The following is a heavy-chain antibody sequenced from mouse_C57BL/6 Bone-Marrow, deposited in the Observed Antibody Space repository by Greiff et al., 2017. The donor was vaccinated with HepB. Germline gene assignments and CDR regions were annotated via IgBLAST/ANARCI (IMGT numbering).Heavy chain of an antibody. CDR1: GYTFTSYW. V-gene: IGHV1-55*01. CDR3: ARERNYYGSIGRDY. CDR2: IYPGSGST. J-gene: IGHJ2*01. Sequence: QVQLQQPGAELVKPGASVKMSCKASGYTFTSYWITWVKQRPGQGLEWIGDIYPGSGSTNYNEKFKSKATLTVDTSSSTAYMQLSSLTSEDSAVYYCARERNYYGSIGRDYWGQGTTLTVSS. D-gene: IGHD1-1*01.